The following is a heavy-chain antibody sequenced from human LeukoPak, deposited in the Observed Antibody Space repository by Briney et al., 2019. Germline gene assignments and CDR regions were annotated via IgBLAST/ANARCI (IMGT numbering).Heavy chain of an antibody. J-gene: IGHJ4*02. CDR1: GGSISSGDYY. CDR2: IYYSGST. D-gene: IGHD1-26*01. CDR3: ARVPVYSGTYFDY. Sequence: SQTLSLTCTVSGGSISSGDYYWSWLRQPPGKGLEWIGYIYYSGSTYFNPSLKSRVTISVETSKNQFSLKLSSVTAADTAVYSCARVPVYSGTYFDYWGQGTLVTVSS. V-gene: IGHV4-30-4*01.